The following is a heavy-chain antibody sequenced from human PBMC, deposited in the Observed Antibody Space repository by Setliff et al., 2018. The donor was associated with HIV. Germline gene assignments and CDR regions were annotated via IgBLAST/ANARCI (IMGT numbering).Heavy chain of an antibody. CDR2: INHRGST. D-gene: IGHD6-25*01. CDR3: AREAARVVDF. Sequence: SETLSLTCAVYGGSFSGYYWSWIRQPPGKGLEWIGEINHRGSTNYNPSLKSRVTISVETSKNQFSLKLNSVTAADTAVYYCAREAARVVDFWGQGTLVTVPS. CDR1: GGSFSGYY. J-gene: IGHJ4*02. V-gene: IGHV4-34*01.